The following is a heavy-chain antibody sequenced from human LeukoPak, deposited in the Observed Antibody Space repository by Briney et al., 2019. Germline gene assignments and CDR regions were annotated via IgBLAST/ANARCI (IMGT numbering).Heavy chain of an antibody. V-gene: IGHV6-1*01. CDR3: AREAEITRFDY. J-gene: IGHJ4*02. Sequence: SQTLSLTCAISGDSVSTNSVAWNWIRQSPSRGLEWLGKTSYRSKWYNDYAVSVKSRITITPDTSKNQFSLQLNSVTPEDTAVYYCAREAEITRFDYWGQGTLVTVSS. CDR2: TSYRSKWYN. D-gene: IGHD5-24*01. CDR1: GDSVSTNSVA.